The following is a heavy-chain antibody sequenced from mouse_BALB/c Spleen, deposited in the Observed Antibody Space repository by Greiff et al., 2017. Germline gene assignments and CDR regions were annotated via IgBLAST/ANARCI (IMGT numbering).Heavy chain of an antibody. CDR3: ARDKDYGSSYWFAY. D-gene: IGHD1-1*01. V-gene: IGHV5-4*02. CDR2: IRDGGSYT. CDR1: GFTFSDYY. Sequence: EVKLMESGGGLVKPGGSLKLSCAASGFTFSDYYMYWVRQTPEKRLEWVATIRDGGSYTYYPDSVKGRFTISRDNAKNNLYLQMSSLKSEDTAMYYCARDKDYGSSYWFAYWGQGTLVTVSA. J-gene: IGHJ3*01.